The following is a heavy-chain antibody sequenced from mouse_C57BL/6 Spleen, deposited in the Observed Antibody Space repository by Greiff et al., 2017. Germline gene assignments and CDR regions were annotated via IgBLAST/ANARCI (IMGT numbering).Heavy chain of an antibody. CDR3: ARSELQRGYY. Sequence: QVQLQQPGAELVKPGASVKLSCKASGYTFTSYWMHWVKQRPGHGLEWIGLIHPNSGSTNYNEKFKSKATLTVDKSSSTAYMQLSSLTSEDSAVYYCARSELQRGYYWGQGTTLTVSS. V-gene: IGHV1-64*01. D-gene: IGHD2-1*01. CDR2: IHPNSGST. CDR1: GYTFTSYW. J-gene: IGHJ2*01.